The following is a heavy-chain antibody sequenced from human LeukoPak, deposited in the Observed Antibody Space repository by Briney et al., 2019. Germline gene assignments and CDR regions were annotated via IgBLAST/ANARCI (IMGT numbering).Heavy chain of an antibody. D-gene: IGHD2-15*01. CDR1: GGTFSSYA. CDR3: ARGRARYCSGGSCYNGLDY. Sequence: ASVKVSCKASGGTFSSYAISWVRQAPGQGLEWMGGIIPIFGTANYAQKFQGRVTITADESTSTAYMELSSLRSEDTAVYYCARGRARYCSGGSCYNGLDYWGQGTLVTVSS. CDR2: IIPIFGTA. J-gene: IGHJ4*02. V-gene: IGHV1-69*01.